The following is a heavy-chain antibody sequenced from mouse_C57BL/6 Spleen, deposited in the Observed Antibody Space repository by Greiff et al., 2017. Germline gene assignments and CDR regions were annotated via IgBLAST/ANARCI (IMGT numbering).Heavy chain of an antibody. CDR3: ARGSYGRSYDFAY. Sequence: EVQLQQSGPELVKPGASVKMSCKASGYTFTDYNMHWVKQSHGKSLEWIGYIYPKNGGTSYNQKFKGKATLTANTSSSTAYMELRSLTSEESAVYYCARGSYGRSYDFAYWGQGTLGTVSA. CDR1: GYTFTDYN. V-gene: IGHV1-22*01. J-gene: IGHJ3*01. D-gene: IGHD1-1*01. CDR2: IYPKNGGT.